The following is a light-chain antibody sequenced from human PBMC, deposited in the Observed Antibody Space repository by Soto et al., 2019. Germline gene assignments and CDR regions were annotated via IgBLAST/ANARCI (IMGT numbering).Light chain of an antibody. CDR3: GTWDSSLSAVL. V-gene: IGLV1-51*01. CDR2: DNN. J-gene: IGLJ2*01. Sequence: QSVLTQPPSVSAAPGQKVTISCSGSSSNIGNNYVSWYQQLPGTAPKPLIYDNNNRPSGIPDRFSGSKSGTSATLGITGLQTGDEADYYCGTWDSSLSAVLFGGGTKLTVL. CDR1: SSNIGNNY.